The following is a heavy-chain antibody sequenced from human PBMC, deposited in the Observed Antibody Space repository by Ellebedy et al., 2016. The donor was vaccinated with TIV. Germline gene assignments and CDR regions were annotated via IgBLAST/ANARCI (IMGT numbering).Heavy chain of an antibody. CDR2: TFYRSKWNN. J-gene: IGHJ6*02. CDR3: ARGWFGSGMGV. CDR1: GDNVSTDIG. Sequence: SETLSLTCVISGDNVSTDIGWNWIRQSPSRGLEWLGRTFYRSKWNNHYAVSLKSRITINPDTSKNQFSLQLNSVTPDDTAVYYCARGWFGSGMGVWGQGTTVTVSS. D-gene: IGHD3-16*01. V-gene: IGHV6-1*01.